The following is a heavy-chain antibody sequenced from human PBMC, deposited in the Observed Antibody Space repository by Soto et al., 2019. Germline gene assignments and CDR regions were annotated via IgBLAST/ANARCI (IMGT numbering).Heavy chain of an antibody. J-gene: IGHJ5*02. CDR2: ISHDGRNE. V-gene: IGHV3-30-3*01. Sequence: QAYLVESGGGVVQPGRSLRLSCAASGFSFSTFALHWVRQAPGEGLEWVALISHDGRNEKYAESVKGRFTISRDNSKNTVYMQMDSLRLEDTGVYYCARDGLPDDFRSGGYWFDPWGQRTQVTVSS. CDR3: ARDGLPDDFRSGGYWFDP. D-gene: IGHD3-3*01. CDR1: GFSFSTFA.